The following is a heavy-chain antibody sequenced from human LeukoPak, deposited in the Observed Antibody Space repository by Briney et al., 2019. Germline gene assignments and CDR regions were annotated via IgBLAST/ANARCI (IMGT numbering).Heavy chain of an antibody. V-gene: IGHV4-34*01. J-gene: IGHJ4*02. CDR3: ASSPERYSYGRELYYFDY. Sequence: SETLSLTCAVYGGSFSGYYWSWIRQPPGKGLEWIGEINHSGSTNYNPSLKSRVTISVDTSKNQFSLRLSSVTAADAAVYYCASSPERYSYGRELYYFDYWGQGTLVTVSS. CDR1: GGSFSGYY. CDR2: INHSGST. D-gene: IGHD5-18*01.